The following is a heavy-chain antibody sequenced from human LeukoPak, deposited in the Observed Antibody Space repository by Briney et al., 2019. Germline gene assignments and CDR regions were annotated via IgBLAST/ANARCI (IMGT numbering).Heavy chain of an antibody. CDR3: ARDPGSGWYHYYYGMDV. CDR2: LRSSGSTI. J-gene: IGHJ6*02. CDR1: GFTFSDYY. Sequence: GGSLRLFCAASGFTFSDYYMSWIRQAPAKGLEWVSDLRSSGSTIYYADSVKGRFTISRDNAKNSLYLQMNSLRAEDTAVYYCARDPGSGWYHYYYGMDVWGQGTTVTVSS. V-gene: IGHV3-11*01. D-gene: IGHD6-19*01.